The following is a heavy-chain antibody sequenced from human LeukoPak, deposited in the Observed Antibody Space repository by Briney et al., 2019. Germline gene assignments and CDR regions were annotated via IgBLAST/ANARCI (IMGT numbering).Heavy chain of an antibody. CDR2: ISGSGGST. Sequence: GGSLRLSCAASGFTFSSYAMSWVRQAPGKGLEWVSAISGSGGSTYYADSVKGRFTISRDNSKNTLYLQMNSLRAEDTAVYYCAKAPVIVGVPPPGNAGGYFDYWGQGTLFTVSS. V-gene: IGHV3-23*01. D-gene: IGHD3-22*01. CDR1: GFTFSSYA. J-gene: IGHJ4*02. CDR3: AKAPVIVGVPPPGNAGGYFDY.